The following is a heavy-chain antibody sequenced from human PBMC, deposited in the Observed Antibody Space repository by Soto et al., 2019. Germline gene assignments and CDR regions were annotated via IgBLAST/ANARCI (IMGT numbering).Heavy chain of an antibody. CDR3: ARLYHYHDTSGYYFFTDY. Sequence: GGSLRLSCAASGFTFSNYSMNWVRQAPGKGLEWVSYISSSSGTIYYADSVKGRFTIARDNAKNSLFLEMNSLREEDTAVYYCARLYHYHDTSGYYFFTDYWGQGTLVTVSS. CDR2: ISSSSGTI. V-gene: IGHV3-48*02. D-gene: IGHD3-22*01. J-gene: IGHJ4*02. CDR1: GFTFSNYS.